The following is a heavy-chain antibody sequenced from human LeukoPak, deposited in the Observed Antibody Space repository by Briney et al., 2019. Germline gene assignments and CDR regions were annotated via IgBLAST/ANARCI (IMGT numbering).Heavy chain of an antibody. CDR3: ARGGTGTMFD. CDR2: ISSTSSTI. D-gene: IGHD1-7*01. J-gene: IGHJ4*02. V-gene: IGHV3-48*01. Sequence: PGGSLRLSCAASGFTFSIYGMNWVRQAPGKGLEWVSHISSTSSTIYYADSVKGRFTISRDNAKNSLYLQMNSLRAEDTAVYYCARGGTGTMFDWGQGTLVTVSS. CDR1: GFTFSIYG.